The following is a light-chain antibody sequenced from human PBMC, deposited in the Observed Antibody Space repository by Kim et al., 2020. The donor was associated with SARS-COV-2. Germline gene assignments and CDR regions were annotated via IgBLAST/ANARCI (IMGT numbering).Light chain of an antibody. Sequence: SSELTQDPAVSVALGQTVRITCQGDSLRSYYASWYQLKPGQAPVFVIFNRNRPSGIPDRFSGSSSGNTAYLTITGAKAEDEADYYCTSRDTNDNHYVFGPGTKVTVL. CDR2: NR. CDR1: SLRSYY. V-gene: IGLV3-19*01. CDR3: TSRDTNDNHYV. J-gene: IGLJ1*01.